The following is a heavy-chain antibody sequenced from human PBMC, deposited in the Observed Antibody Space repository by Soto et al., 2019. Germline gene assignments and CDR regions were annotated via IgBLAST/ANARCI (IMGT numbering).Heavy chain of an antibody. V-gene: IGHV4-34*01. Sequence: QVQLQQWGAGLLKPSETLSLTCAVYGGSFSGYYWSWIRQPPGKGLEWIGEINHSGSTNYNPSLKSRVTISVDTSNNQFSLKLSSVTAADTAVYYCARGRGYDAGFDYWGQGTLVTVSS. CDR2: INHSGST. CDR1: GGSFSGYY. J-gene: IGHJ4*02. CDR3: ARGRGYDAGFDY. D-gene: IGHD5-12*01.